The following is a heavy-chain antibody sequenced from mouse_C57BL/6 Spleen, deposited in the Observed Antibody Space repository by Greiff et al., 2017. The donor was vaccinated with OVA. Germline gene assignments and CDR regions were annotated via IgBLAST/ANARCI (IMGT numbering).Heavy chain of an antibody. CDR3: ARSEVTMDY. CDR1: GYSFTGYY. CDR2: INPSTGGT. V-gene: IGHV1-42*01. J-gene: IGHJ4*01. D-gene: IGHD2-2*01. Sequence: EVQLQESGPELVKPGASVKISCKASGYSFTGYYMNWVKQSPEKSLEWIGEINPSTGGTTYNQKFKAKATLTVDKSSSTAYMQLKSLTSEDSAVYYCARSEVTMDYWGQGTSVTVSS.